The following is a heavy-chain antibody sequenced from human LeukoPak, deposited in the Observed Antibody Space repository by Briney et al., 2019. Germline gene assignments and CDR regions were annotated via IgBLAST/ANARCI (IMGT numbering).Heavy chain of an antibody. Sequence: SQTLSLTCAISGDSVSSNSAAWNWIRQSPSRGLEWLGRTYYRSKWYNDYAVSVKSRITINPDTSKNQFSLQLNSVTPEDTAVYCCARVKRGISPNFYYFDYWGQGTLVTVSS. J-gene: IGHJ4*02. D-gene: IGHD2/OR15-2a*01. CDR2: TYYRSKWYN. CDR3: ARVKRGISPNFYYFDY. V-gene: IGHV6-1*01. CDR1: GDSVSSNSAA.